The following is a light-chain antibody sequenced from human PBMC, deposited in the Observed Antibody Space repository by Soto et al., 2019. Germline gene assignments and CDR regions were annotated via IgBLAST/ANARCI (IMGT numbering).Light chain of an antibody. CDR1: SSNIGTNT. CDR3: AARDVSLVV. V-gene: IGLV1-44*01. J-gene: IGLJ2*01. Sequence: QSVLTQPPSASGTPGQRVTISCSGSSSNIGTNTVIWYQQLPGAAPKLLIYIDNQRPSGVPDRFSGSKSGTPASLAISGLQSEDESDYYCAARDVSLVVFGGGTKLTVL. CDR2: IDN.